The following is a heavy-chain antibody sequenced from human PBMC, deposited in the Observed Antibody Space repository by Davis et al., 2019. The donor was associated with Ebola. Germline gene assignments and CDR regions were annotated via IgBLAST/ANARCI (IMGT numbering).Heavy chain of an antibody. J-gene: IGHJ3*02. D-gene: IGHD4-17*01. V-gene: IGHV3-23*01. CDR2: ISGSGGST. CDR3: AKDPPHYGDFHDAFDI. Sequence: PGGSLRLSCAASGFTFSSYAMHWVRQAPGKGLEWVSAISGSGGSTYYADSVKGRFTISRDNSKNTLYLQMNSLRAEDTAVYYCAKDPPHYGDFHDAFDIWGQGTMVTVSS. CDR1: GFTFSSYA.